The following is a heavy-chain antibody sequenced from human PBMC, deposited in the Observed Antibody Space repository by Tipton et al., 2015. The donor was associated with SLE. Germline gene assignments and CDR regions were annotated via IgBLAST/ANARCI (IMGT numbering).Heavy chain of an antibody. J-gene: IGHJ2*01. CDR2: VHTSGTT. D-gene: IGHD2/OR15-2a*01. Sequence: LRLSCTVSGGSISSNDYYWSWIRQPAGKGLEWIGHVHTSGTTDYNPSLRSRVTMSVDPSKKQFSLRLTSVTAADTAVYYCARFSPPDLWGRGTLVTVSS. CDR3: ARFSPPDL. V-gene: IGHV4-61*09. CDR1: GGSISSNDYY.